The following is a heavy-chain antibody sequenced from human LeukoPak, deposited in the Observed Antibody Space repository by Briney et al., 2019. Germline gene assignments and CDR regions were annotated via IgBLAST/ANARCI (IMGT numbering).Heavy chain of an antibody. V-gene: IGHV1-2*04. CDR2: INPNSGGT. CDR3: ARDHHPRIPAEMYNTNPTDSYGPSYSYYGMDV. Sequence: GGSVKVSCKASGYTFNGCYMHWVRQAPGQGLEWMAWINPNSGGTNYAEKFQGWVTMTRGTPITTDYMELSSLRSEATAVYYCARDHHPRIPAEMYNTNPTDSYGPSYSYYGMDVWGQGTTVTVSS. J-gene: IGHJ6*02. D-gene: IGHD5-18*01. CDR1: GYTFNGCY.